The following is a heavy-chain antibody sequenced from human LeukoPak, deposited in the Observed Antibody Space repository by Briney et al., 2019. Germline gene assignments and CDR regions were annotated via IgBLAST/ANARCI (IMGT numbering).Heavy chain of an antibody. J-gene: IGHJ3*02. CDR3: ARDFHRRYYDSSGYNAFDI. D-gene: IGHD3-22*01. CDR2: IKQDGSEK. Sequence: GGSLRLSCVASGFTFSTYWMSWVRQAPGKGLEWVANIKQDGSEKYYVDSVRGRFTISRDNAKNSLYLQMNSLRAEDTAVYYCARDFHRRYYDSSGYNAFDIWGQGTMVTVSS. V-gene: IGHV3-7*01. CDR1: GFTFSTYW.